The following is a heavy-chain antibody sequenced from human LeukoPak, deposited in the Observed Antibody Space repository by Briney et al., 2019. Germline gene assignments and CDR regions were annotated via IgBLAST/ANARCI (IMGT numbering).Heavy chain of an antibody. CDR1: GFTFSSSA. CDR2: ISNNGGYT. D-gene: IGHD6-13*01. Sequence: GGSLRLSCAASGFTFSSSAMSWVRQAPGKGLEWVSAISNNGGYTYYADSVQGRFTISRNNSKSTLCLQMNSLRAEDTAVYYCARGMGIPDAFDIWGQGTMVTVSS. J-gene: IGHJ3*02. CDR3: ARGMGIPDAFDI. V-gene: IGHV3-23*01.